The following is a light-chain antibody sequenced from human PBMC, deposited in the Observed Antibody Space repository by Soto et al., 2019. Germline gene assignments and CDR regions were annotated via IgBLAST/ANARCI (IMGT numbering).Light chain of an antibody. J-gene: IGLJ2*01. CDR3: TSYTTTNTLA. CDR2: DVS. CDR1: SSDVGAYNY. Sequence: QSALTQPASVSGSPGQSITISCTGTSSDVGAYNYVSWFQQHPGKAPKIMIYDVSNRPSGVSNRFSGSQSGNTASLTISGLQAEDEADYYCTSYTTTNTLAFGGGTKLTVL. V-gene: IGLV2-14*01.